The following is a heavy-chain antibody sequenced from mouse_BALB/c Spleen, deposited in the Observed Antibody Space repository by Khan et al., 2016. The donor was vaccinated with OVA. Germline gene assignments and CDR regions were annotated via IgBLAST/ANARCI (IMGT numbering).Heavy chain of an antibody. D-gene: IGHD1-1*01. V-gene: IGHV5-6*01. J-gene: IGHJ3*01. CDR2: VSTGGSYT. CDR3: ARLAYYYDSEGFAY. Sequence: EVELVESGGDLVKPGGSLKLSCAASGFTFSTYGMSWVRQTPDNRLEWVATVSTGGSYTYYPDSVKGRFTISRDNAKNTLYLQMSSVKSEDTAMFYCARLAYYYDSEGFAYWGQGTLVTVSA. CDR1: GFTFSTYG.